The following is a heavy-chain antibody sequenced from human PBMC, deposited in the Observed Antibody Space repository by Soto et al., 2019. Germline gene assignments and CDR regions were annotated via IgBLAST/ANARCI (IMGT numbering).Heavy chain of an antibody. CDR2: INPSGGST. Sequence: ASVKVSCKASGYTFGTYYMHWVRQAPGQGYEWMGIINPSGGSTTYAQKFQGRVTMTRDTSTTTVYMELSSLRSEDTAVYYCARHDYNGYYFDYWGQGTLVNVSS. D-gene: IGHD4-4*01. J-gene: IGHJ4*02. V-gene: IGHV1-46*01. CDR3: ARHDYNGYYFDY. CDR1: GYTFGTYY.